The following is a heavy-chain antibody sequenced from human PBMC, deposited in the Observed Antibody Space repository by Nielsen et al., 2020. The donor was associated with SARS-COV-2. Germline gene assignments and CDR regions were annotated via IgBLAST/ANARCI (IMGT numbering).Heavy chain of an antibody. D-gene: IGHD3-10*01. CDR2: IIPIFGTA. Sequence: WVRQAPGQGLEWMGGIIPIFGTANYAQKFQGRVTITADESTTTAYMELSSLRSEDTAVYYCARMYYYGSSNVGRYYFDYWGQGTLVTVSS. CDR3: ARMYYYGSSNVGRYYFDY. J-gene: IGHJ4*02. V-gene: IGHV1-69*01.